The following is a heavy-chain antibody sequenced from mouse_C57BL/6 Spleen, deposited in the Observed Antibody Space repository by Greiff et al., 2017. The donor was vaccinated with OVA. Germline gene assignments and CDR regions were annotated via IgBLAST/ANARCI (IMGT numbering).Heavy chain of an antibody. J-gene: IGHJ1*03. CDR3: ATYGSSYRRYFDV. Sequence: VQLQQSGPELVKPGASVKISCKASGYSFTGYYMNWVKQSPEKSLEWIGEINPSTGGTTYNQKFKAKATLTVDKSSSTAYMQLKSLTSEDSAVYNCATYGSSYRRYFDVWGTGTTVTVSS. CDR1: GYSFTGYY. D-gene: IGHD1-1*01. CDR2: INPSTGGT. V-gene: IGHV1-42*01.